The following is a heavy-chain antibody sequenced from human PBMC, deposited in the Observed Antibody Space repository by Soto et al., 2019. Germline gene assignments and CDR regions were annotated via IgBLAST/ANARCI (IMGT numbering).Heavy chain of an antibody. Sequence: EVQLLESGGGLVQPGGSLRLSCAASGFTFSSYAMSWVRQAPGKGLEWVSAISGSGGSTYYADSVKGRFTISRDNSKNTLYLQMNSLRAEDTAVYYCAKGTNHDNYGGNSFVYWGQGTLVTVSS. CDR3: AKGTNHDNYGGNSFVY. CDR1: GFTFSSYA. J-gene: IGHJ4*02. D-gene: IGHD4-17*01. CDR2: ISGSGGST. V-gene: IGHV3-23*01.